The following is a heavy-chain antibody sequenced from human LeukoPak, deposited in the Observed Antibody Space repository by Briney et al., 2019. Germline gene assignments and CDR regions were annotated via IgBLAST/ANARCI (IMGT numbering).Heavy chain of an antibody. Sequence: QPGGSLRLSCAASGFTFSSYGMHWVRQAPGKGLEWVAVISYDGSNKYYADSVKGRFTISRDNSKNTLYLQMNSLRAEDTAVYYCAKPYYDYAFGGDFDYWGQGTLVTVSS. CDR1: GFTFSSYG. J-gene: IGHJ4*02. D-gene: IGHD3-16*01. CDR3: AKPYYDYAFGGDFDY. V-gene: IGHV3-30*18. CDR2: ISYDGSNK.